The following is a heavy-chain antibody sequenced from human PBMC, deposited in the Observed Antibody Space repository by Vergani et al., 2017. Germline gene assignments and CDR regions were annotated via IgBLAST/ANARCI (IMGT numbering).Heavy chain of an antibody. D-gene: IGHD2-15*01. CDR3: ARRSGGYYSGGKVHPLRTAFDV. Sequence: QVQLQASGPGRVKPSQTLSLTCTMSGGSTSAGYYFWSWIRQPARKGLEWLGHISASGNASHSPSLKTRVSMSVDTSKNQFSLTVTSVTAADTAIYFCARRSGGYYSGGKVHPLRTAFDVWGHGTVVTVSS. CDR1: GGSTSAGYYF. J-gene: IGHJ3*01. CDR2: ISASGNA. V-gene: IGHV4-61*02.